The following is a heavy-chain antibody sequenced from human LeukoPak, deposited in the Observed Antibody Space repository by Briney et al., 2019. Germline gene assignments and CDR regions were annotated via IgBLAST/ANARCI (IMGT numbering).Heavy chain of an antibody. J-gene: IGHJ4*02. CDR3: ARGDSGYDYGFDN. CDR1: GGTFSSRA. Sequence: ASVKVSCKASGGTFSSRAISWVRQAPGQGLEWVGGIIPIFGTTNYAQKFQGRVTITTDESTSTGYMELRSLRSDDTAVYYCARGDSGYDYGFDNWGQGTLVTVSS. D-gene: IGHD5-12*01. V-gene: IGHV1-69*05. CDR2: IIPIFGTT.